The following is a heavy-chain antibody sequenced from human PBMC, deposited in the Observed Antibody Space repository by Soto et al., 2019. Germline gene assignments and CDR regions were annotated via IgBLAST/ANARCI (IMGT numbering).Heavy chain of an antibody. J-gene: IGHJ4*02. CDR3: ASSYGSGYRAFDY. V-gene: IGHV1-69*02. D-gene: IGHD3-10*01. CDR1: GDTFNFYS. Sequence: QVQLVQSGAEVKRLGSSVKVSCKASGDTFNFYSINWVRQAPGLGLEWMGRVNPIVRMSNYAQKFQGRVTMTAYESTNTAYMELSSLRSEDTANYYCASSYGSGYRAFDYWGQGALVTVSS. CDR2: VNPIVRMS.